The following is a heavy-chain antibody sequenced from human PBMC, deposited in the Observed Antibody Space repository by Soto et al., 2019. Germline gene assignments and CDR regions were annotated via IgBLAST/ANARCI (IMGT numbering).Heavy chain of an antibody. J-gene: IGHJ4*02. Sequence: QVQPVESGGGVVQPGRSLRLSCAASGFTFSSYGMHWVRQAPGKGLEWVAVISYDGSNKYYADSVKGRFTISRDNSKNTLYLQMNSLRAEDTAVYYCAKTGAAAGTGIDYWGQGTLVTVSS. D-gene: IGHD6-13*01. V-gene: IGHV3-30*18. CDR1: GFTFSSYG. CDR3: AKTGAAAGTGIDY. CDR2: ISYDGSNK.